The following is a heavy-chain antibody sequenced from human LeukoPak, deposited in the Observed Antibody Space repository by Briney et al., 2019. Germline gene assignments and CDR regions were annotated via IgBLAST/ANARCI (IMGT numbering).Heavy chain of an antibody. CDR1: GFTFGDYA. Sequence: PGGSLRLSCTTSGFTFGDYAMSWVRQAPGKGLEWVGFIRSKAFGGTTEYAASVKGRFTISRDDSKSIAYLQMNSLKTEDTAMYYCTSDETEDTTYWGQGTLVTVSS. CDR2: IRSKAFGGTT. J-gene: IGHJ4*02. V-gene: IGHV3-49*04. D-gene: IGHD1-26*01. CDR3: TSDETEDTTY.